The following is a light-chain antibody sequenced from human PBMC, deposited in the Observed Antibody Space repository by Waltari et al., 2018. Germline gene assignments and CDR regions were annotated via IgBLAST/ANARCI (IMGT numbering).Light chain of an antibody. V-gene: IGLV2-23*02. CDR2: YVT. CDR3: CSYPTSGSWM. CDR1: SSNIGDYNL. Sequence: QSALTQPASVSGSPGQSITIPCTGTSSNIGDYNLVSWFQHHPGKVPELVRYYVTKRPSVISDRCSGSKSGNTASLTISALQADDEADYYCCSYPTSGSWMFGGGTKVTVL. J-gene: IGLJ3*02.